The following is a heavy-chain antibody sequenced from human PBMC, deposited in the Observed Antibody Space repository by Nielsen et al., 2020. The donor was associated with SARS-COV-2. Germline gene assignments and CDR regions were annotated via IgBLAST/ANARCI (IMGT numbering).Heavy chain of an antibody. J-gene: IGHJ6*03. CDR1: GDSVSSSSAA. D-gene: IGHD4-17*01. CDR2: TYYRSKWYN. V-gene: IGHV6-1*01. CDR3: ARARGAYGDYYYYYYTDV. Sequence: QTLSLTCAISGDSVSSSSAAWNWIRQSPSRGFEWLGRTYYRSKWYNDYAVSVKSRITINPDTSKNQFSLHLNSVTPEDTAVYYCARARGAYGDYYYYYYTDVWGKGTTVTVSS.